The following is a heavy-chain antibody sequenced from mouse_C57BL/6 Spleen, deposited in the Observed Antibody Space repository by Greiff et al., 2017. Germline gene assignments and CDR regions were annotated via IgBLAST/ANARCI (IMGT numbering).Heavy chain of an antibody. D-gene: IGHD2-1*01. CDR3: ARKGIYYGKRYAMDY. V-gene: IGHV1-18*01. J-gene: IGHJ4*01. CDR2: INPNNGGT. CDR1: GYTFTDYN. Sequence: EVQLQQSGPELVKPGASVKIPCKASGYTFTDYNMDWVKQSHGKSLEWIGDINPNNGGTIYNQKFKGKATVTVDKSSSTAYMELRSLTSEDTAVYYCARKGIYYGKRYAMDYWGQGTSGTVSS.